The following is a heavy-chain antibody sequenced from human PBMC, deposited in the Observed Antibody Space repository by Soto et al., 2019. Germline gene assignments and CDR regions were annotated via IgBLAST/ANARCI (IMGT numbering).Heavy chain of an antibody. CDR1: GDTFSNYA. Sequence: QVQLVQSGAAVKKSGSSVKVACKVSGDTFSNYAINWVRRAPGQGLEWMGAIVPIFRTTNYAQKFQGRVTITADESTITAYMELSRMRSDDTATYYRAREASAPVSFREAASHIWGPGTKVTVSS. CDR3: AREASAPVSFREAASHI. V-gene: IGHV1-69*12. D-gene: IGHD2-15*01. J-gene: IGHJ3*02. CDR2: IVPIFRTT.